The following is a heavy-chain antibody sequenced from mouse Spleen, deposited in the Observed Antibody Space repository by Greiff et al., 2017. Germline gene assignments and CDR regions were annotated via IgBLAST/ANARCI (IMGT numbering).Heavy chain of an antibody. D-gene: IGHD2-14*01. Sequence: EVNVVESEGGLVQPGSSMKLSCTASGFTFSDYYMAWVRQVPEKGLEWVANINYDGSSTYYLDSLKSRFIISRDNAKNILYLQMSSLKSEDTATYYCARGVPYDANWYFDVWGAGTTVTVSS. CDR3: ARGVPYDANWYFDV. J-gene: IGHJ1*01. V-gene: IGHV5-16*01. CDR2: INYDGSST. CDR1: GFTFSDYY.